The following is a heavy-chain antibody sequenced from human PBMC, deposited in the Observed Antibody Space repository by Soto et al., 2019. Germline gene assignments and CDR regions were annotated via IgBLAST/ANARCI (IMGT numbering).Heavy chain of an antibody. Sequence: EVQLLESGGGLVQPGGSLRLSCAATGFTFSYSGMNWVRQAPGRGLEWVSTISRSGGTTYYADSVRGRFTISRDNSKNMLYLQIDSLRAGNTAVFYCAGDAGYSSAGHDVFDIWGQGTMVTVSS. D-gene: IGHD6-19*01. V-gene: IGHV3-23*01. CDR3: AGDAGYSSAGHDVFDI. CDR1: GFTFSYSG. J-gene: IGHJ3*02. CDR2: ISRSGGTT.